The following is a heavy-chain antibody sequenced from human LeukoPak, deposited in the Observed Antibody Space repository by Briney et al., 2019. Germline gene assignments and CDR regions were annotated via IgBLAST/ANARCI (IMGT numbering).Heavy chain of an antibody. CDR1: GFTFSSYA. CDR3: ARDVVPAAKIHNWFDP. J-gene: IGHJ5*02. CDR2: ISYDGSNK. D-gene: IGHD2-2*01. V-gene: IGHV3-30*01. Sequence: GGSLRLSCAASGFTFSSYAMHWVRQAPGKGLEWVAVISYDGSNKYYADSVKGRFTISRDNSKNTLYLQMNSLRAEDTGVYYCARDVVPAAKIHNWFDPWGQGTLVTVSS.